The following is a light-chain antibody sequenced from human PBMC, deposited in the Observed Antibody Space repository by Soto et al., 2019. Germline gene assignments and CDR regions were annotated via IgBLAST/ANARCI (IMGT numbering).Light chain of an antibody. CDR1: QSVSSY. CDR2: DAS. V-gene: IGKV3-11*01. Sequence: EIVLTQSPATLSLSPGERATLSCRASQSVSSYLAWYQQKPCQAPSLLIYDASNRATGIPARFSGSGSGTDFTPTISSLEPEDFAVYYCQQRSNWYTFGQGTKLEIK. J-gene: IGKJ2*01. CDR3: QQRSNWYT.